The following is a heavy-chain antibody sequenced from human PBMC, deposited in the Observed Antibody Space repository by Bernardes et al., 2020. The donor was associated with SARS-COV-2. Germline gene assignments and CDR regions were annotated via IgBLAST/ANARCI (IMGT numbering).Heavy chain of an antibody. CDR1: GFTFDDYG. D-gene: IGHD1-1*01. V-gene: IGHV3-20*01. CDR3: VREGARDDPDAFDV. CDR2: LNWNGDKT. Sequence: GGSLRLSCAASGFTFDDYGMNWVRQVPGKGLEWVSGLNWNGDKTGYADSVKGRFTVYRDNAKNFLHLQMNSLRAEDTALYHCVREGARDDPDAFDVWGHGTMVTVSS. J-gene: IGHJ3*01.